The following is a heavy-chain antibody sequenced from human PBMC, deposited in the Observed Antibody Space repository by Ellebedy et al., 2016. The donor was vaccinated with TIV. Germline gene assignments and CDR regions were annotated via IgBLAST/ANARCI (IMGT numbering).Heavy chain of an antibody. J-gene: IGHJ4*02. D-gene: IGHD6-19*01. CDR3: AKSTSGWWVFDY. CDR2: IYSGGST. CDR1: GFTVSSNY. Sequence: PGGSLRLSCAASGFTVSSNYMSWVRQAPGKGLEWVSVIYSGGSTYYADSVKGRFTISRDNSKNTPYLQMNSLSAEDTAVYYCAKSTSGWWVFDYWGQGTLVTVSS. V-gene: IGHV3-66*01.